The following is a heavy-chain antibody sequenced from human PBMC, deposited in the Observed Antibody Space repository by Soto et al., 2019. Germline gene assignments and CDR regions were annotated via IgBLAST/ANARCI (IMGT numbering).Heavy chain of an antibody. Sequence: ASVKVSCKASGYTFTSYDINWVRQATGQGLEWMVWMNPNSGNTGYAQKFQGRVTMTRNTSISTAYMELSSLRSEDTAVYYCASSRPVGYSSSWYNYYYYYGMDVWGQGTTVTVSS. CDR2: MNPNSGNT. J-gene: IGHJ6*02. V-gene: IGHV1-8*01. CDR1: GYTFTSYD. CDR3: ASSRPVGYSSSWYNYYYYYGMDV. D-gene: IGHD6-13*01.